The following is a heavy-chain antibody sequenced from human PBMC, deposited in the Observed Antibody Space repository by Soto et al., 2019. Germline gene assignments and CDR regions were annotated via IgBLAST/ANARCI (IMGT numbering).Heavy chain of an antibody. CDR3: ARDKSDAFDI. CDR1: GYTFTFYY. CDR2: INPNSGGT. V-gene: IGHV1-2*02. Sequence: XSVKVSCKASGYTFTFYYMHWVRQAPGQGLEWMGWINPNSGGTNYAQKFQGRVTMTRDTSISTAYMELNRLRSDDTAVYYCARDKSDAFDIWGQGKMVTVS. J-gene: IGHJ3*02.